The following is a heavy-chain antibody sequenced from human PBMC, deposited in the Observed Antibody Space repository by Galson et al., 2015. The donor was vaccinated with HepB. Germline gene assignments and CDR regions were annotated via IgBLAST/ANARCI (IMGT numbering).Heavy chain of an antibody. V-gene: IGHV1-18*01. CDR2: ISTYNGNT. J-gene: IGHJ1*01. CDR3: AKGIGLYYELQG. D-gene: IGHD2-8*01. Sequence: SVKVSCKASGYTFTMFDISWVRQAPGQGLEWMGWISTYNGNTNYAQKYQGRVTMTTDTSTSSAYMELRSLRSDDTAVYYRAKGIGLYYELQGWGQGTLVTVSP. CDR1: GYTFTMFD.